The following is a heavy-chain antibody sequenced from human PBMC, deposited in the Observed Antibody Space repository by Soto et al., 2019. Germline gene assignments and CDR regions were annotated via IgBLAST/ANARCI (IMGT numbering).Heavy chain of an antibody. D-gene: IGHD2-2*02. CDR1: GGTFSSYA. Sequence: QVQLVQSVAEVKKPGSSVKVSCKASGGTFSSYAISCVRQAPGQGLEWMGGIIPIFGTANYAQKFQGRVTITEDKSTSTAYMDLSSLRSEDTAVYYCARDGGLGYCSITSCYKPVSVWVQGTTVTVSS. J-gene: IGHJ6*02. CDR2: IIPIFGTA. V-gene: IGHV1-69*06. CDR3: ARDGGLGYCSITSCYKPVSV.